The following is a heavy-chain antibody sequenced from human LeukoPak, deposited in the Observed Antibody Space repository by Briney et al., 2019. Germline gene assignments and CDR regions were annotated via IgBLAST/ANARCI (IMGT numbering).Heavy chain of an antibody. J-gene: IGHJ4*02. D-gene: IGHD1-26*01. CDR1: GYNFINYD. CDR3: ARERGGQAGSYFPS. V-gene: IGHV1-8*01. CDR2: MRPSSGKT. Sequence: GASVKVSCKTSGYNFINYDISWVRQAPGQGLELMGWMRPSSGKTGYAQKFQGRVTMTRNISISTAYMELSSLRFEDTAVYYCARERGGQAGSYFPSWGQGTLVTVSS.